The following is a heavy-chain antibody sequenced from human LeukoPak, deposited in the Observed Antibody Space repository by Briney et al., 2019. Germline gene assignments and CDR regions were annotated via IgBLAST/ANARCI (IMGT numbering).Heavy chain of an antibody. CDR2: INHNGNVK. Sequence: PGGSLRLSCAASGFTFSRYWMNWARQARAKGLEWVASINHNGNVKHYVYAVKGRFTICKDNAKNSLYLQMSNLRAEDTAVYFCARGGGLDVWGQGATVTVSS. V-gene: IGHV3-7*03. CDR3: ARGGGLDV. D-gene: IGHD3-16*01. CDR1: GFTFSRYW. J-gene: IGHJ6*02.